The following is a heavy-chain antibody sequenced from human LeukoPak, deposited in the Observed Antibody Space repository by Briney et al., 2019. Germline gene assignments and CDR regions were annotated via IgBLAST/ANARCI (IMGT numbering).Heavy chain of an antibody. D-gene: IGHD3-10*01. Sequence: QTGGSLRLSCAASGFTVSSNYMSWVRQAPGKGLEWVSVIYSGGSTYYADSVKGRFTISRDNSKNTPYLQMNSLRAEDTAVYYCASGGSGSPNYYYYGMDVWGQGTTVTVSS. CDR1: GFTVSSNY. J-gene: IGHJ6*02. CDR2: IYSGGST. V-gene: IGHV3-53*01. CDR3: ASGGSGSPNYYYYGMDV.